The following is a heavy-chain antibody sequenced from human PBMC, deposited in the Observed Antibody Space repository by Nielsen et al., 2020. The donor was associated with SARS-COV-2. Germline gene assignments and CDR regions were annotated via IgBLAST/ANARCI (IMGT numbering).Heavy chain of an antibody. J-gene: IGHJ4*02. CDR3: VKDGAYYGVRGVVHFGY. V-gene: IGHV3-7*01. D-gene: IGHD3-10*01. CDR1: GFTFSNYA. CDR2: INGDGGDK. Sequence: GESLKISCAASGFTFSNYAMSWVRQAPGKGLEWVASINGDGGDKYYVDSLKGRFTISRDNSKNILYLQMNNLRAEDTAVYYCVKDGAYYGVRGVVHFGYGGRGNLVTVSS.